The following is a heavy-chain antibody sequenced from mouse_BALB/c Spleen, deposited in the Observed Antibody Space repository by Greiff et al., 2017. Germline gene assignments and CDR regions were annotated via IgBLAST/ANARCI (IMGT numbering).Heavy chain of an antibody. CDR1: GFNIKDTY. Sequence: EVKLQESGAELVRSGASVKLSCTASGFNIKDTYMHWVKQRPEQGLEWIGRIDPANGNTKYDPKFQGKATITADTSSNTAYLQLSSLTSEDTAVYYCARSLYDYDEAWFAYWGQGTLVTVSA. CDR3: ARSLYDYDEAWFAY. J-gene: IGHJ3*01. D-gene: IGHD2-4*01. V-gene: IGHV14-3*02. CDR2: IDPANGNT.